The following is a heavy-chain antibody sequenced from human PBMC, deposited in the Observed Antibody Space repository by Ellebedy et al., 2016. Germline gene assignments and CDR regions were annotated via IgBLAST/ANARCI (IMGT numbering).Heavy chain of an antibody. J-gene: IGHJ4*02. D-gene: IGHD2-21*01. CDR3: ARGRGSVVAPGY. CDR1: GGSISSYY. Sequence: SETLSLTXTVSGGSISSYYWTWIRQPPGKGLEWIGYIYYSGSTNYNPSLKSRVTISVDTSKNQFSLKLSSVTAADTAVYYCARGRGSVVAPGYWGQGTLVTVSS. V-gene: IGHV4-59*08. CDR2: IYYSGST.